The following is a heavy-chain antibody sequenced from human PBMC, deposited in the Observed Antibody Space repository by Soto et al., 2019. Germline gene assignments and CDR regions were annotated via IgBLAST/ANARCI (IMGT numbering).Heavy chain of an antibody. D-gene: IGHD5-12*01. CDR3: ARDMVPTIGNFDF. CDR2: LNPNSGAT. Sequence: QVHLVQSGAEVKKPGASVKVSCKTSGFTFIAYYIHWVRQAPGQGLEWVGWLNPNSGATTYAQNFQGRVNMTRDRSIATAYMDLSRLTADHTALYYCARDMVPTIGNFDFWGQGTPVTVSS. J-gene: IGHJ4*02. CDR1: GFTFIAYY. V-gene: IGHV1-2*02.